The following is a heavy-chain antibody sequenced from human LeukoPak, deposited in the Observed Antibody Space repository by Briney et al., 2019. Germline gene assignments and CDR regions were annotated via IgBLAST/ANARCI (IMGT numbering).Heavy chain of an antibody. CDR3: AKSPYRGGSSWTEFDY. CDR2: IRYDGSDK. D-gene: IGHD6-13*01. J-gene: IGHJ4*02. V-gene: IGHV3-30*02. Sequence: GGSLRLSCAASGFTFSNYGIHWVRQAPGKGLEWVAFIRYDGSDKYYAEFVKGRFTISRDSSKNTVYLQMNSLRDEDTAVYYCAKSPYRGGSSWTEFDYWGQGTLVTVSS. CDR1: GFTFSNYG.